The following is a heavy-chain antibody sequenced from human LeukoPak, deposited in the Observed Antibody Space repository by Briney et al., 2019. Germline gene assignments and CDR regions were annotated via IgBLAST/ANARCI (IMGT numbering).Heavy chain of an antibody. CDR1: GYTFTSYY. CDR3: ARVPNRGSAAGHLTGYYYGMDV. CDR2: INPSGGST. Sequence: ASVKVSCKASGYTFTSYYMHWVRQAPGQGLEWMGIINPSGGSTSYAQKFQGRVTMTRDTSTSTVYMELSSLRSEDTAVYYRARVPNRGSAAGHLTGYYYGMDVWGQGTTVTVSS. D-gene: IGHD6-13*01. V-gene: IGHV1-46*01. J-gene: IGHJ6*02.